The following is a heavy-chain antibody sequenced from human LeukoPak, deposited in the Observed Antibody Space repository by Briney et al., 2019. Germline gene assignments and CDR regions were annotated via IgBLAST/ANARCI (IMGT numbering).Heavy chain of an antibody. CDR3: ARWYSSGWPYFDY. V-gene: IGHV4-59*08. D-gene: IGHD6-19*01. Sequence: SETLSLTCTVSGGSISTYYWSWIRQPPGKGLEWIGYIYYSGSTDYNPSLKSRVTISVDMSKNQFSLNVTSVTAADTAVYYCARWYSSGWPYFDYWGQGILVTVSS. J-gene: IGHJ4*02. CDR2: IYYSGST. CDR1: GGSISTYY.